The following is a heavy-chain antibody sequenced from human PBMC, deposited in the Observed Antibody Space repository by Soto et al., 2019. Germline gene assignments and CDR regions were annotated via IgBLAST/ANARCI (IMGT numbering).Heavy chain of an antibody. V-gene: IGHV5-51*01. CDR2: IYPGDSDT. D-gene: IGHD3-3*01. Sequence: LGESLKISCKGSGYSFTSYWIGWVRQMPGKGLEWMGIIYPGDSDTRYSPSFQGQVTISADKSISTAYLQWSSLKASDTAMYYCARWGAYDFWSGYYTNYYYGMDVWGQGTTVTVSS. CDR3: ARWGAYDFWSGYYTNYYYGMDV. J-gene: IGHJ6*02. CDR1: GYSFTSYW.